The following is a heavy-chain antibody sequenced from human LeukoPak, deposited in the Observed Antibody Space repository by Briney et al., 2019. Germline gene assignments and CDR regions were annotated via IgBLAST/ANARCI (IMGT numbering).Heavy chain of an antibody. V-gene: IGHV3-30*04. CDR1: GFTFNSYA. J-gene: IGHJ4*02. CDR2: ISYDGSNK. Sequence: GSLRLSCAASGFTFNSYAIHWVRQAPGKGLEWVAVISYDGSNKYYADSVKGRFTISRDNSKNTLYLQLNSLRPEDTAVYYCARDQLAYSGYDTLFDYWGQGTLVTVSS. CDR3: ARDQLAYSGYDTLFDY. D-gene: IGHD5-12*01.